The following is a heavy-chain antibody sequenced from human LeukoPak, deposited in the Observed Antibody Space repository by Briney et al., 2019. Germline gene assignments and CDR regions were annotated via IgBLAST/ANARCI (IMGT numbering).Heavy chain of an antibody. CDR3: AREVGHDFWSGHISDGLGY. Sequence: PGGSLRLSCAASGFTFSSYWMSWVRQAPGKGLEWVANIKEDGSEKYYVDSVKGRFTISRDNAKNSLYLQTNSLRAEDTAVYYCAREVGHDFWSGHISDGLGYWGQGTLVTVSS. D-gene: IGHD3-3*01. CDR2: IKEDGSEK. J-gene: IGHJ4*02. CDR1: GFTFSSYW. V-gene: IGHV3-7*01.